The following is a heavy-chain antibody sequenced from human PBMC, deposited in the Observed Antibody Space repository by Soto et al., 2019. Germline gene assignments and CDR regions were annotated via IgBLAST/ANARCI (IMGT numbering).Heavy chain of an antibody. CDR3: AREVGSSWYYFDY. Sequence: SETLSLTCTVSGGSISSYYWSWIRQPPGKGLEWIGYIYYSGGTNYNPSLKSRVTISVDTSKNQFSLKLSSVTAADTAVYYCAREVGSSWYYFDYWGQGTLVTVSS. CDR1: GGSISSYY. CDR2: IYYSGGT. D-gene: IGHD6-13*01. V-gene: IGHV4-59*01. J-gene: IGHJ4*02.